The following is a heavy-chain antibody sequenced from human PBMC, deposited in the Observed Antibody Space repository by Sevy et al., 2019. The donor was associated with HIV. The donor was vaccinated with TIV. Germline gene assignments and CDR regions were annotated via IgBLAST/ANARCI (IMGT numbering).Heavy chain of an antibody. Sequence: ASVKVSCKASGGTLSSYTLSWVRQAPGQGLEWMGGIIPIVSSATYAQTFQGRVTITADLSTSTVYMELTGLRSDDTAVYYCMTLTPNLADIDFWGQGTLVTVSS. V-gene: IGHV1-69*13. J-gene: IGHJ4*02. CDR2: IIPIVSSA. D-gene: IGHD1-20*01. CDR3: MTLTPNLADIDF. CDR1: GGTLSSYT.